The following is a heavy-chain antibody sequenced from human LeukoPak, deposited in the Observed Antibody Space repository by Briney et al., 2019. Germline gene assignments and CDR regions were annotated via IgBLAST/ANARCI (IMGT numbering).Heavy chain of an antibody. CDR1: GYSISSGYY. Sequence: PSETLSLTCTVSGYSISSGYYWGWTRQPPGKGLEWIGSIYHSGSTYYNPSLKSRVTISVATYKIQFSLKLRTVTAADTDVYDCAREVVGATKEDNFDYWGQGTLVTVSS. J-gene: IGHJ4*02. D-gene: IGHD1-26*01. CDR2: IYHSGST. V-gene: IGHV4-38-2*02. CDR3: AREVVGATKEDNFDY.